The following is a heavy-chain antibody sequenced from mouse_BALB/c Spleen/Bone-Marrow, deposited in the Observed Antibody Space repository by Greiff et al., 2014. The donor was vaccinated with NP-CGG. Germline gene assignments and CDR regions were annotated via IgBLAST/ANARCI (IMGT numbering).Heavy chain of an antibody. J-gene: IGHJ3*01. CDR1: GFSLNSYG. D-gene: IGHD2-4*01. V-gene: IGHV2-9*02. CDR3: ASPIYYDYPLFAY. CDR2: ICAGGST. Sequence: QVQLKQSGPGLVAPSQSLSITCTVSGFSLNSYGVHWVRQPPGKGLEWLGVICAGGSTNYNSALMSRLSISKDNSKSQVFLKMNSLQTDDTAMYYCASPIYYDYPLFAYWGQGTLVTVSA.